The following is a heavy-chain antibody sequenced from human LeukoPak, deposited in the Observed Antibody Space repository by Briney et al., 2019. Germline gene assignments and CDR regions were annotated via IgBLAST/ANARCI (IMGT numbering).Heavy chain of an antibody. V-gene: IGHV3-13*01. CDR2: IGTAGDT. Sequence: GGSLRLSCVVYRLSFSDYEMHWVRQPTGKGLEWVSAIGTAGDTYYTGSVKGRFTISRDNAKNSLYLQMNSLRAGDTAVYYCARVAKERVGGVYYFDYWGQGTLVTVSS. CDR1: RLSFSDYE. D-gene: IGHD1-1*01. CDR3: ARVAKERVGGVYYFDY. J-gene: IGHJ4*02.